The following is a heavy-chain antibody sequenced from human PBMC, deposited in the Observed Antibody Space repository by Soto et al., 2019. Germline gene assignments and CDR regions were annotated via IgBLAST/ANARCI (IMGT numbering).Heavy chain of an antibody. D-gene: IGHD5-12*01. V-gene: IGHV3-33*06. J-gene: IGHJ3*02. CDR2: IWYDGSNK. CDR1: GFTFSSYG. CDR3: AKDDSVDIVATISAFDI. Sequence: PGGSLRLSCAASGFTFSSYGMHWVRQAPGKGLEWVAVIWYDGSNKYYADSVKGRFTISRDNSKNTLYLQMNSLRAEDTAVYYCAKDDSVDIVATISAFDIWGQGTMVTVSS.